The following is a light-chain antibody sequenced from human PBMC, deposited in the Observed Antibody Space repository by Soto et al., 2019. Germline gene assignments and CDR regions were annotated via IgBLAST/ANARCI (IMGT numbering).Light chain of an antibody. V-gene: IGKV3-11*01. J-gene: IGKJ5*01. CDR1: QTISSY. CDR2: DAS. CDR3: QQRVNWPIT. Sequence: EIVLTQCPASLSFSPGERATLSCRASQTISSYLGWYQQKPGQAPRLLISDASNRATGIPARFSGSGSGTDFTLTISSLEPEDFGVYYCQQRVNWPITFGQGTRLEIK.